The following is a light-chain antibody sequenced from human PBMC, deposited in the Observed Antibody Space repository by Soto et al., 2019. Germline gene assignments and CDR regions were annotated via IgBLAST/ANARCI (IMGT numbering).Light chain of an antibody. CDR2: SAS. CDR1: QSISSL. J-gene: IGKJ5*01. V-gene: IGKV3-15*01. Sequence: EIVLTQSPATLFVSPGDRATLSCRASQSISSLLAWYQQKPGQAPRLLIYSASTRASGIPARFSGSGSGADFTLTISSLQSEDFAVYYCQQYYDWPITFGQGTRLEIK. CDR3: QQYYDWPIT.